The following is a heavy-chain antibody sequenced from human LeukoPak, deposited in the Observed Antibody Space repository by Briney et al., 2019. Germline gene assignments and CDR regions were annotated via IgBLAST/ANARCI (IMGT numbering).Heavy chain of an antibody. CDR3: ARGGGLLVAATFDY. CDR1: GFTVSSDY. V-gene: IGHV3-53*01. Sequence: GGSLRLSCAASGFTVSSDYMSWARQAPGKGLEWVSVIYNDGRTYYADSVKGRFTISRDKSKNTLFLQMNSLRAEDTAVYYCARGGGLLVAATFDYWGQGTLVTVSS. D-gene: IGHD2-15*01. J-gene: IGHJ4*02. CDR2: IYNDGRT.